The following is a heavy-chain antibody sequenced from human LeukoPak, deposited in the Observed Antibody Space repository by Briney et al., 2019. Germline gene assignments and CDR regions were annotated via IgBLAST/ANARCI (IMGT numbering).Heavy chain of an antibody. CDR1: PYSISTGHY. D-gene: IGHD3-10*01. CDR3: ARDMLLLVRGVVPNAFDI. J-gene: IGHJ3*02. CDR2: IYHSGHT. Sequence: SETLSLTCSVSPYSISTGHYWGWIRQPPGKGLEWIGSIYHSGHTYYNPSLNSRVTISVDTSKNQFSLRLKSVSAADTAVYYCARDMLLLVRGVVPNAFDIWGQGTMVTVSS. V-gene: IGHV4-38-2*02.